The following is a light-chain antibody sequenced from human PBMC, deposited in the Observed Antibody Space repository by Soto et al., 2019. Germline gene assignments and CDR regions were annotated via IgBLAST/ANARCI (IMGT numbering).Light chain of an antibody. CDR2: EVT. CDR3: FSYAGDSPCV. V-gene: IGLV2-23*02. J-gene: IGLJ3*02. Sequence: QSALTQPASVSGSPGESITISCTGTRSDIGSYNSIAWYQQHPGKAPRVMIFEVTKRPSGISNRFSGSKSGSTASLTISGLQADDDADYFCFSYAGDSPCVFGGGTKVTVL. CDR1: RSDIGSYNS.